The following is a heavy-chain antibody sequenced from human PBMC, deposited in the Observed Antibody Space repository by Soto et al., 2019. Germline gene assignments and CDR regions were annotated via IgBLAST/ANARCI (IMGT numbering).Heavy chain of an antibody. CDR2: FYYSGKT. CDR1: GDSISSGDYY. J-gene: IGHJ4*02. V-gene: IGHV4-30-4*01. Sequence: QVQLQESGPGLVKPSQTLSLTCTVSGDSISSGDYYWSWIRQPPGKGLEWIGYFYYSGKTYYNPSLKSRVTISVDTSKSQFSLRLSSVTAADTAVYYCARDRRGRDGEFDYWGQGTLVTVSS. CDR3: ARDRRGRDGEFDY. D-gene: IGHD3-10*01.